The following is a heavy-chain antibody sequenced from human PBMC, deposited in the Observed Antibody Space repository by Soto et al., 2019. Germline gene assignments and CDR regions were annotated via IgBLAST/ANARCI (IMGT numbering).Heavy chain of an antibody. V-gene: IGHV1-18*01. J-gene: IGHJ4*02. D-gene: IGHD3-9*01. CDR2: ISAYNGNT. CDR1: GYTFTSYG. CDR3: ARESILTGYHPLDY. Sequence: QVQLVQSGAEMKKPGASVKVSCKASGYTFTSYGINWVRQAPGQGVEWMGWISAYNGNTNYAQKFQGRVTMTTDTSTSTAYRELRSLRSDDTAVYYCARESILTGYHPLDYWGQGSLVTVSS.